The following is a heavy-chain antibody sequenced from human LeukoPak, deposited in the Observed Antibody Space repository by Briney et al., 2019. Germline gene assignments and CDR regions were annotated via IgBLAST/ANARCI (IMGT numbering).Heavy chain of an antibody. CDR1: GGSFSGYS. V-gene: IGHV4-34*01. D-gene: IGHD3-16*01. Sequence: SETLSLTCAAYGGSFSGYSWSWIRQPPGKGLEWIGEINHSGSTNYNPSLKSRGTISVDTSKKQFSLKLSSVTAADTAVYYCARGRLLMWFDPWGQGTLVTVSS. CDR3: ARGRLLMWFDP. CDR2: INHSGST. J-gene: IGHJ5*02.